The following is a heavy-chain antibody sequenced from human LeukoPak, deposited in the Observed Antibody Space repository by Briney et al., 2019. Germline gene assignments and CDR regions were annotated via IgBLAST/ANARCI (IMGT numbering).Heavy chain of an antibody. Sequence: GGSLRLSCAASGFTFTSYAMSWVRQAPGKGLKWVSAITGTGGSTYYTASVKGRFTVSRDNSKNTLYLQMSSLRAEDTAMYYCAKVRDTRDWYKDAFDIWGQGTRVTVSS. J-gene: IGHJ3*02. CDR2: ITGTGGST. V-gene: IGHV3-23*01. CDR3: AKVRDTRDWYKDAFDI. CDR1: GFTFTSYA. D-gene: IGHD6-19*01.